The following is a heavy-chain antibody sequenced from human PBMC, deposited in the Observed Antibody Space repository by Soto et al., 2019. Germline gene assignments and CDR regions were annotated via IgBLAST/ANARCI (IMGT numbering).Heavy chain of an antibody. D-gene: IGHD2-15*01. Sequence: GASVKLSCEASGGTFSSYAISCVRQAPGQGLEWMGGIIPIFRTADYAQKFQGRVTITADESTSTAYMELSSLRSEDTAVYYCASVETQRYYYGMDVWGQGTTVTVSS. J-gene: IGHJ6*02. CDR2: IIPIFRTA. CDR1: GGTFSSYA. V-gene: IGHV1-69*13. CDR3: ASVETQRYYYGMDV.